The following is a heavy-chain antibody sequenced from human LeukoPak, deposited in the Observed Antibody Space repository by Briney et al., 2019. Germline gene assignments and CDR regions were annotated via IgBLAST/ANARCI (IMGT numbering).Heavy chain of an antibody. J-gene: IGHJ6*03. V-gene: IGHV4-38-2*02. CDR3: AGGGIMITLGGVYCMDV. Sequence: PSETLSLTCTVSGDSFNNGLYWGWIRPPPGKGLEWIGSIPDSGNTYYNPSLKSRVTISVDTSKNQFSLKLSSVTAADTAVYYCAGGGIMITLGGVYCMDVWGKGTTVTISS. D-gene: IGHD3-16*01. CDR1: GDSFNNGLY. CDR2: IPDSGNT.